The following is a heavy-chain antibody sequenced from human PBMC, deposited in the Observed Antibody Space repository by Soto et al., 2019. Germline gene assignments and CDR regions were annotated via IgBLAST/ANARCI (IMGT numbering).Heavy chain of an antibody. CDR1: GFTFTTYA. D-gene: IGHD2-15*01. J-gene: IGHJ4*02. V-gene: IGHV3-23*01. CDR3: AGRDRGSGGCYVLDD. CDR2: TSVSCGIT. Sequence: GESLVLSCPVSGFTFTTYAMGCDSPVHVKGLEWVLGTSVSCGITNYADSEKGRIIVTRDDSKNTLYLQKTTLRAEDKSVDYCAGRDRGSGGCYVLDDWGQGTMVTVSS.